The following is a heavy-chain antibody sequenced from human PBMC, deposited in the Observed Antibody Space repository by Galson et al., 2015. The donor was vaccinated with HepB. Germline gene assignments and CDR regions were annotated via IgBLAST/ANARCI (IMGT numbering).Heavy chain of an antibody. D-gene: IGHD2-21*01. CDR3: ARVEHGMDV. J-gene: IGHJ6*01. CDR2: IIPLLGAA. V-gene: IGHV1-69*10. CDR1: GLTFTKYA. Sequence: SVKVSCKASGLTFTKYAFSWVRQAPGQGLEWMGGIIPLLGAANYAQKFQNRITITADTATATVYMEMSSLTTDDTAMYYCARVEHGMDVWGRGTTVTV.